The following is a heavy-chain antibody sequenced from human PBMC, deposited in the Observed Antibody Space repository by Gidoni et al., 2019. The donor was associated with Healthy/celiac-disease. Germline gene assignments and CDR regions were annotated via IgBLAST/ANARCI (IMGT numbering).Heavy chain of an antibody. CDR3: ARSSGWYKNWFDP. J-gene: IGHJ5*02. V-gene: IGHV4-59*08. CDR2: IYYSGST. D-gene: IGHD6-19*01. Sequence: QVQLQESGPGLVKPSETLSLTGTVSGGSISSYYWSWIRQPPGKGLEWIGYIYYSGSTNYNPSLKSRVTISVDTSKNQFSLKLSSVTAADTAVYYCARSSGWYKNWFDPWGQGTLVTVSS. CDR1: GGSISSYY.